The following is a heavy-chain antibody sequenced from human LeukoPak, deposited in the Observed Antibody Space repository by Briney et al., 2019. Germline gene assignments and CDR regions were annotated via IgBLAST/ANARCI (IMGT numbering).Heavy chain of an antibody. CDR1: DGSIGTYY. CDR3: ARDRYYYDSSAYYYRFDP. Sequence: SETLSLTCTVSDGSIGTYYWSWIRQPAGKGLEWIGRIYTSGSTNYNPSLKSRVTMSVDTSKNQFSLRLSSVTAADSAVYYCARDRYYYDSSAYYYRFDPWGQGTLVTVSS. D-gene: IGHD3-22*01. J-gene: IGHJ5*02. V-gene: IGHV4-4*07. CDR2: IYTSGST.